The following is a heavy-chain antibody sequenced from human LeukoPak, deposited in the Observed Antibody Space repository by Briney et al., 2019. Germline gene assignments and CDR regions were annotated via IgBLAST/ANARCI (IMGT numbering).Heavy chain of an antibody. V-gene: IGHV3-33*01. CDR3: ARELYFDY. Sequence: GGSLRLSCAASGFTFSSYGMPGVRQAPGKGLEWVAVIWYDGSNKYYADSVKGGFTISRDNSKNTLYLQMNSLRAEDTAVYYCARELYFDYWGQGTLVTVSS. CDR2: IWYDGSNK. J-gene: IGHJ4*02. CDR1: GFTFSSYG.